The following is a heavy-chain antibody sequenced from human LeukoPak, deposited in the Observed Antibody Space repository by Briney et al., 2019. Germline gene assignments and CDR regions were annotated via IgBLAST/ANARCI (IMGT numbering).Heavy chain of an antibody. D-gene: IGHD5-12*01. Sequence: ASVKVSCKASGYTFTGYYMHWVRQAPGQGLEWMGWINPNSGGTNYAQKFQGRVTMTRDTSISTAYMELSRLRSDDTAVYYCARDLYSGYDQACDYWGQGTLVTVSS. CDR3: ARDLYSGYDQACDY. V-gene: IGHV1-2*02. CDR2: INPNSGGT. J-gene: IGHJ4*02. CDR1: GYTFTGYY.